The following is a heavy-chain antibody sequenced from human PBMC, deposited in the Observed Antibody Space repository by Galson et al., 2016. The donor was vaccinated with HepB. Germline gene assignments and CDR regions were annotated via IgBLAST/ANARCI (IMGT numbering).Heavy chain of an antibody. Sequence: SLRLSCAGSGFNFGDYAMHWVRQAPGKGLEWVSGISWNSGSIDYAGSVKGRFIISRDNGKNSLYLQMNSLRPEDTALYYCSKIFVWTETLTGYGFDSWGQGTLVTVSS. CDR3: SKIFVWTETLTGYGFDS. J-gene: IGHJ5*01. CDR2: ISWNSGSI. CDR1: GFNFGDYA. D-gene: IGHD3-9*01. V-gene: IGHV3-9*01.